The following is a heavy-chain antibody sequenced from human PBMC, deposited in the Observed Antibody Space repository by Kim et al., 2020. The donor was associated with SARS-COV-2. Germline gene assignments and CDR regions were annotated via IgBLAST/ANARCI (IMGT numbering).Heavy chain of an antibody. D-gene: IGHD1-26*01. CDR1: GFTFSSYG. CDR3: AKESWELLHTKGYFDL. Sequence: GGSLRLSCAASGFTFSSYGMHWVRQAPGKGLEWVAVIWYDGSNKYYADSVKGRFTISRDNSKNTLYLQMNSLRAEDTAVYYCAKESWELLHTKGYFDLWGRGTLVTVSS. J-gene: IGHJ2*01. CDR2: IWYDGSNK. V-gene: IGHV3-33*06.